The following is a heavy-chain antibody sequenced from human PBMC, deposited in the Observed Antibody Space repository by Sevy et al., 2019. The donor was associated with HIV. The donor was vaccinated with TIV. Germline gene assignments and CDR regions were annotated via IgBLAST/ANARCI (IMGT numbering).Heavy chain of an antibody. CDR2: IWYDGSNK. CDR3: AKDRGITIFGVVINGPLDY. Sequence: GGSLRLSCEASGFTFKNYRMHWVRQVPGKGLEWLTFIWYDGSNKYYAYSVKGRFAISRDSPKNTLYLQMNSLRAEDTAVYYCAKDRGITIFGVVINGPLDYWGQGTLVTVSS. V-gene: IGHV3-30*02. D-gene: IGHD3-3*01. J-gene: IGHJ4*02. CDR1: GFTFKNYR.